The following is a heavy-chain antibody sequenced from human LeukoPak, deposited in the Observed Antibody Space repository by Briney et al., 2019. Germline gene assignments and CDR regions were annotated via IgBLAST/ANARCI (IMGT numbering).Heavy chain of an antibody. CDR3: ARGGIVGSRTNWFDP. D-gene: IGHD1-26*01. CDR2: IYYIGST. J-gene: IGHJ5*02. Sequence: PSETLSLTCTVSGGSIRSYYRSWIRQPPGKGLECIGYIYYIGSTNYNPSLKGRVTISLDTSKSQFSLKLTSVTPADTAVYYCARGGIVGSRTNWFDPWGQGILVTVSS. CDR1: GGSIRSYY. V-gene: IGHV4-59*01.